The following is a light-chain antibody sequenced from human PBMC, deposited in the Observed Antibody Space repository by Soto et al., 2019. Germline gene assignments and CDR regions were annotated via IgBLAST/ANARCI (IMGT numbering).Light chain of an antibody. Sequence: EIVLTQSPGTLSLSPGERATLSCRASQSVSSSYLAWYQQKPGQAPRLLIYGASSSATGLPDRFSGSGSGTEFTLTISRLEPEDFSVYNCQQSSAFGPGTKVDIK. J-gene: IGKJ3*01. CDR2: GAS. CDR3: QQSSA. CDR1: QSVSSSY. V-gene: IGKV3-20*01.